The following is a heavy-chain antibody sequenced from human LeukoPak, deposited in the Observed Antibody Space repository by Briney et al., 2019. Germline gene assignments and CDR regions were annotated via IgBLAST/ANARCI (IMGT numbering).Heavy chain of an antibody. V-gene: IGHV3-64*02. D-gene: IGHD3-22*01. J-gene: IGHJ4*02. CDR1: GFTFNAYV. CDR2: INVNGARK. CDR3: ARATSMIVVAPDY. Sequence: SGGSLRLSCEASGFTFNAYVRHWVRQAQGKGLEYVSGINVNGARKYYADSVKGRFTVSRDNSKNTLYLQMGNLRVDDMAVYFCARATSMIVVAPDYWGQGAPVTISS.